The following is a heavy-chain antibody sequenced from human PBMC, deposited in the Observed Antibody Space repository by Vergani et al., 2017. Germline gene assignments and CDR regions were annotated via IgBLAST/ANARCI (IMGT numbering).Heavy chain of an antibody. CDR1: GYTFTSYG. CDR2: ISAYNGNT. CDR3: ASAGLMTTVPQGFQH. D-gene: IGHD4-17*01. Sequence: QVHLVQSGAEVKKPGASVKVSCKASGYTFTSYGISWVRQAPGQGLEWMGWISAYNGNTNYAQKFQGRVTMTTDTSTSTAYMELRSLRSDDTAVYYCASAGLMTTVPQGFQHWGQGTLVTVSS. J-gene: IGHJ1*01. V-gene: IGHV1-18*04.